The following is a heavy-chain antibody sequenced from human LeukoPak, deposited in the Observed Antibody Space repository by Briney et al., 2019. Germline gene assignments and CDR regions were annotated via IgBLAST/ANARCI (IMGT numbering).Heavy chain of an antibody. J-gene: IGHJ4*02. CDR1: GGTFISYA. V-gene: IGHV1-69*13. CDR3: ARENGNTAMVTFDY. Sequence: GASVKVSCKASGGTFISYAISWVRQAPGQGLEWMGGIIPIFGTANYAQKFQGRVTITADESTSTAYMELSSLRSEDTAVYYCARENGNTAMVTFDYWGQGTLVTVSS. CDR2: IIPIFGTA. D-gene: IGHD5-18*01.